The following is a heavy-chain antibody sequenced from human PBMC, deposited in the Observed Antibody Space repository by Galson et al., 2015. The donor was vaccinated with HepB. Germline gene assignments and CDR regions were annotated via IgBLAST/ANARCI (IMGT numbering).Heavy chain of an antibody. J-gene: IGHJ6*02. V-gene: IGHV3-66*01. CDR2: IYSGGST. CDR3: ARELVDTAMVYPYYYGMDV. Sequence: SLRLSCAASGFTVSSNYMSWVRQAPGKGLEWVSVIYSGGSTYYADSVKGRFTISRDNSKNTLHLQMNSLRAEDTAVYYCARELVDTAMVYPYYYGMDVWGQGTTVTVSS. CDR1: GFTVSSNY. D-gene: IGHD5-18*01.